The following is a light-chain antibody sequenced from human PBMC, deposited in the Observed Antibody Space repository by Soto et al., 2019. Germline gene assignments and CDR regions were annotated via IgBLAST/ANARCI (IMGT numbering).Light chain of an antibody. CDR2: GDS. J-gene: IGLJ2*01. Sequence: QSVLRQPPSVSGAPGQRVTISCAGSGSNIGAGFDVHWYQHLPGTAPKLLIYGDSNRPSGVPDRFSGSKSGTSASLAITGLQAEEEADYYRQSYDSSLSGVVFGGGTKLTVL. V-gene: IGLV1-40*01. CDR1: GSNIGAGFD. CDR3: QSYDSSLSGVV.